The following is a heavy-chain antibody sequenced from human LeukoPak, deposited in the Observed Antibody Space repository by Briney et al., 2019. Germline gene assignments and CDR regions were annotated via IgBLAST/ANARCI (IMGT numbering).Heavy chain of an antibody. CDR2: IRQDGNEK. D-gene: IGHD1-14*01. CDR1: GITFSTYW. CDR3: AAGNTFDI. Sequence: GGSLRLSCAASGITFSTYWMSWVRQAPGKGLEWVANIRQDGNEKNYVGSVKGRFTISRDNAKDSLYLQMDSLRAEDTAVYYCAAGNTFDIWGQGTMVTVSS. J-gene: IGHJ3*02. V-gene: IGHV3-7*01.